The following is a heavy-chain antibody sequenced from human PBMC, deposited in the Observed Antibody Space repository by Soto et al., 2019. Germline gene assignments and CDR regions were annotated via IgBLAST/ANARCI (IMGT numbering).Heavy chain of an antibody. CDR1: GGSISSGDYY. Sequence: QVQLQESGPGLVKPSQTLSLTCTVSGGSISSGDYYWSWIRQPPGKGLEWIGYIYYSGSTYYNPPPKSRVTLAVDTSKNQSSLKLSSVTAADTAVYYCARVSREGDSLWFDPWGQGTLVTVSS. CDR3: ARVSREGDSLWFDP. V-gene: IGHV4-30-4*01. J-gene: IGHJ5*02. D-gene: IGHD3-16*01. CDR2: IYYSGST.